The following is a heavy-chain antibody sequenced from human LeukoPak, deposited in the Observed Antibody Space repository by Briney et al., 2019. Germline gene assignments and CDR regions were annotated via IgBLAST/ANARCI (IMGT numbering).Heavy chain of an antibody. J-gene: IGHJ2*01. CDR3: ARGRGGSFPYWYFDL. CDR2: LYSSGST. V-gene: IGHV4-61*02. D-gene: IGHD2-15*01. CDR1: GCSISSGSYY. Sequence: SETLSLTCTVSGCSISSGSYYWNWIRQPAGKGLECIGRLYSSGSTNYNPSLKSRVNISVDTSENQFSLKLSSVTAADTAVYYCARGRGGSFPYWYFDLWGRGTLVTVSS.